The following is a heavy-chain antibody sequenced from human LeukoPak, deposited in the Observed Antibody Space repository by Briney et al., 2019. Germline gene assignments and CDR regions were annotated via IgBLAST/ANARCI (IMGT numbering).Heavy chain of an antibody. Sequence: PGGSLRLSCAASGFTFSRYWMSWVRQAPGKGLEWVSVIHSGGSTLYADSVKGRFTISRHNSKNTLYLQVNSLRAEDTAVYFCARGGSSGNDYSSFDIWGQGTMVTVSS. D-gene: IGHD5-12*01. V-gene: IGHV3-53*04. CDR3: ARGGSSGNDYSSFDI. J-gene: IGHJ3*02. CDR1: GFTFSRYW. CDR2: IHSGGST.